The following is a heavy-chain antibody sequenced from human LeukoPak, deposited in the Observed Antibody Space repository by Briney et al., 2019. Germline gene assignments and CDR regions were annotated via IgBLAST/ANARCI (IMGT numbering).Heavy chain of an antibody. J-gene: IGHJ4*02. CDR1: GFTLTNYA. D-gene: IGHD2-15*01. CDR2: INPSSGNT. V-gene: IGHV3-23*01. Sequence: PGGPLRLSCAASGFTLTNYAMSWVRQAPGKGLEWVSSINPSSGNTYYADSVKGRFTIFGDNSKNTLYLQMNSLRAEGTAVYYCAKEHMAAAVYYFDYWGQGTLVTVSS. CDR3: AKEHMAAAVYYFDY.